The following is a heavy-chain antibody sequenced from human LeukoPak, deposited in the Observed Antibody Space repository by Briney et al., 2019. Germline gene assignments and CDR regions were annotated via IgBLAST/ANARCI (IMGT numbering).Heavy chain of an antibody. Sequence: GASVKVSCKASGYTFTGYYMHWVRQAPGQGLEWMGWISPNSGGTNYAQKFQGRVTMTRDTSISTAYMELSRLRSDDTAVYYCARGDIVATILHYYYGMDVWGQGTTVTVSS. D-gene: IGHD5-12*01. CDR2: ISPNSGGT. CDR3: ARGDIVATILHYYYGMDV. CDR1: GYTFTGYY. V-gene: IGHV1-2*02. J-gene: IGHJ6*02.